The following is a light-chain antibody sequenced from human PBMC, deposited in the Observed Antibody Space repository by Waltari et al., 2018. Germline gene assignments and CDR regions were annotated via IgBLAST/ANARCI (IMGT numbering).Light chain of an antibody. Sequence: QTVMTQEPSLSVSHGGTVTLTCALCSGSVSTPSYATWYRQTPGQAPRTLVYTGNSRSFGVPDRFSGSVPGNKAALTITGAQADDESDDFCSMYMGSGIWVFGGGTQLTVL. V-gene: IGLV8-61*01. CDR3: SMYMGSGIWV. CDR1: SGSVSTPSY. CDR2: TGN. J-gene: IGLJ3*02.